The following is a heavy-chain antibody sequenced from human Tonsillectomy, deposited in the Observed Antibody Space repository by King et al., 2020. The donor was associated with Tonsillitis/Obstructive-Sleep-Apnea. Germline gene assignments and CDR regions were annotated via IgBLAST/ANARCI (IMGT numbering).Heavy chain of an antibody. CDR3: ARSITIFGLIIHRLDAFDI. CDR2: ISSTGNTI. V-gene: IGHV3-48*02. CDR1: GFTFSSYS. J-gene: IGHJ3*02. Sequence: VQLVESGGGLVQPGGSLRLSCAASGFTFSSYSMNWVRQAPGKGLEWVSYISSTGNTIYYADSMKGRFTISRDNAKNSLYLQMNSLRDEDTTVYYCARSITIFGLIIHRLDAFDIWGQGTMFTVSS. D-gene: IGHD3-3*01.